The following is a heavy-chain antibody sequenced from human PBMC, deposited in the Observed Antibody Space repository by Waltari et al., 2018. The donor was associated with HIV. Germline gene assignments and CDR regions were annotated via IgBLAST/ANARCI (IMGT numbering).Heavy chain of an antibody. CDR2: ISSGGENT. V-gene: IGHV3-21*06. J-gene: IGHJ3*01. Sequence: EVQIVEAGGGLVQPGGSLRLSCTASGFALRSYSVNCVRQTPGGDLGWIAFISSGGENTIYADAVRGRFTSSRDNDRNSLSLDMKSLTVAYTALYYCTTLRGFILGDAFDVWGQGTPVEVSS. CDR3: TTLRGFILGDAFDV. CDR1: GFALRSYS. D-gene: IGHD3-3*02.